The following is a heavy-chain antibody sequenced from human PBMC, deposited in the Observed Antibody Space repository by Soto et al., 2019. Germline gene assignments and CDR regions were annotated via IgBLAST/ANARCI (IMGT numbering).Heavy chain of an antibody. CDR3: ARARGYSYGYDDFFDN. CDR1: GGSINGYY. V-gene: IGHV4-59*01. J-gene: IGHJ4*01. CDR2: FHFSGST. Sequence: QVQLQESGPGLVKPSETLSLTCTVSGGSINGYYWTWLRQSPTNGLEWIGYFHFSGSTKYNPSLESRLTISADTSKNQISLTLSSVTAADTAIYYCARARGYSYGYDDFFDNWGQGTLANVSS. D-gene: IGHD5-18*01.